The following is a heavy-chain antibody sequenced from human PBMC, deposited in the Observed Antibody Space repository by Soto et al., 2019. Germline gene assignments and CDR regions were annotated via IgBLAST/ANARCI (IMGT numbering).Heavy chain of an antibody. D-gene: IGHD2-21*02. J-gene: IGHJ4*02. CDR1: GDTFTDYY. CDR3: ARGGHVVVVTAALDY. CDR2: VNPSGGHT. Sequence: QVQLVQSGAEVKKPGASVKVSCKASGDTFTDYYIHWVRQAPGQGLEWMGTVNPSGGHTTYAQHFLGRMTXAXXXSXGTLYRALTSLPSEDTAVYYCARGGHVVVVTAALDYWGQGTLVTVSS. V-gene: IGHV1-46*01.